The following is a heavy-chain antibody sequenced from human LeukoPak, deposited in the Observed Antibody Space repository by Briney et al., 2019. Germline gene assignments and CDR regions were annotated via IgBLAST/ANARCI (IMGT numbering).Heavy chain of an antibody. CDR2: FDPEDGET. D-gene: IGHD3-9*01. CDR3: ASTYDILTGYRDY. Sequence: GASVKVSCKVSGYTLTELSMHWVRQAPGKGLEWMGVFDPEDGETIYAQKFQGRVTMTEDTSTDTAYMELSSLRSEDTAVYYCASTYDILTGYRDYWGQGTLVTVSS. V-gene: IGHV1-24*01. J-gene: IGHJ4*02. CDR1: GYTLTELS.